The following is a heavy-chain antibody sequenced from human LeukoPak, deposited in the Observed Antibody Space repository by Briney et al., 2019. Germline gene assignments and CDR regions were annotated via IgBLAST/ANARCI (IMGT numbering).Heavy chain of an antibody. CDR3: AKAVTPYPQVITCFDY. J-gene: IGHJ4*02. V-gene: IGHV3-23*01. D-gene: IGHD3-22*01. CDR2: IDGDGTNT. Sequence: GGSLRLSCAASGFTFGSHAMTWVRQAPGKGLEWVSGIDGDGTNTYYADSVKGRFTVSRDNSKNTLYLQMNSLRANDTAVYFCAKAVTPYPQVITCFDYWGQGSLVTVSS. CDR1: GFTFGSHA.